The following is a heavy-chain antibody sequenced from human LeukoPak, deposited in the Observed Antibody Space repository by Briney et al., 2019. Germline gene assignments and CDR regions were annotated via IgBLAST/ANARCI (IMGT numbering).Heavy chain of an antibody. CDR2: ISSSSSTI. CDR3: AREREMRLDY. J-gene: IGHJ4*02. V-gene: IGHV3-48*01. D-gene: IGHD5-24*01. Sequence: GSLRLSCAASGFTFSSYSMSWVRQAPGKGLEWVSYISSSSSTIYYADSVKGRFTISRDNAKNSLYLQMNSLRAEDTAVYYCAREREMRLDYWGQGTLVTVSS. CDR1: GFTFSSYS.